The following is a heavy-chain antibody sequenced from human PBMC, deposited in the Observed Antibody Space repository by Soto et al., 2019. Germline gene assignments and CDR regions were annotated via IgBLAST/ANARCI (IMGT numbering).Heavy chain of an antibody. V-gene: IGHV4-59*08. CDR2: IYYSGST. D-gene: IGHD4-17*01. J-gene: IGHJ4*02. Sequence: QVQLQESGPGLVKPSETLSLTCTVSGGSISSYYWSWIRQPPGKGLEGMGYIYYSGSTNHNPSLKGRVTISVDTSKNQFSLHLSSLTAADTAVYYCARRYGPGFDYWGQGTLVTVSS. CDR1: GGSISSYY. CDR3: ARRYGPGFDY.